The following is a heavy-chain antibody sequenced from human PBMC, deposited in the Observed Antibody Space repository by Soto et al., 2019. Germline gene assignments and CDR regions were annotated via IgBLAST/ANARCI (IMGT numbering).Heavy chain of an antibody. CDR2: ISYDGSNK. CDR3: ASCSISWYPTLHYYYYYAMDV. Sequence: GGSLRLSCAASGFTFSSYAMHWVRQAPGKGLEWVAVISYDGSNKYYADSVKGRFTISRDNSKNTLYLQMNSLRAEDTAVYYCASCSISWYPTLHYYYYYAMDVWGQGTTVTVSS. V-gene: IGHV3-30-3*01. J-gene: IGHJ6*02. CDR1: GFTFSSYA. D-gene: IGHD6-13*01.